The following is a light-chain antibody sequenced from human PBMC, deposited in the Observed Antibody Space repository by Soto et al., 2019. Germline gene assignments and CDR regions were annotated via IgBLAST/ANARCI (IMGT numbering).Light chain of an antibody. Sequence: EIILTQSPGTLSSPPGERATLSCGASQSVSSSFLACYQQKPGQAPRLLIYGASSRATGIPDRFSGSGSGTDFTLTISRLEPEDFAMYLCQHYGTSVWTFGQGTRWIS. CDR1: QSVSSSF. CDR2: GAS. V-gene: IGKV3-20*01. CDR3: QHYGTSVWT. J-gene: IGKJ1*01.